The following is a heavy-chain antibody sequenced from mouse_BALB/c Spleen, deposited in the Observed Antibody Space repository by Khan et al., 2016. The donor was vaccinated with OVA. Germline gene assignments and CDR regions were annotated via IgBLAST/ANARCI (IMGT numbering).Heavy chain of an antibody. J-gene: IGHJ3*01. Sequence: VQLQESGPGLVQPSQSLSITCTVSGFSLNNYSVHWVRQSPGKGLEWLGVIWSAGSTEYNAAFISRMTISKDNSRNQIFFRMNSLQPNDTAIYYCARRGYDYGRGALFAYWGQGTLVTVSA. D-gene: IGHD2-4*01. V-gene: IGHV2-2*02. CDR2: IWSAGST. CDR3: ARRGYDYGRGALFAY. CDR1: GFSLNNYS.